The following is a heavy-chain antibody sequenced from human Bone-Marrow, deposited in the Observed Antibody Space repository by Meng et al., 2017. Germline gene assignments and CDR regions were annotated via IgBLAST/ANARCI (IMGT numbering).Heavy chain of an antibody. CDR3: ARTTMVRGVHYFDY. D-gene: IGHD3-10*01. J-gene: IGHJ4*02. CDR1: GYTFSSYA. CDR2: ISAYNDNT. Sequence: ASVKVSCKASGYTFSSYAISWVRQAPGQGLEWMGWISAYNDNTNYAQELQGRVTLTTDTSTSTAYMELRSLRSDDTAVYYCARTTMVRGVHYFDYWGQGTLVTVSS. V-gene: IGHV1-18*01.